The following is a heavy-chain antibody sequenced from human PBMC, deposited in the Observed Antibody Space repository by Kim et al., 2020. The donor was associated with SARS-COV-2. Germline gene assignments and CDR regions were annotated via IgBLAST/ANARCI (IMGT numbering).Heavy chain of an antibody. CDR3: ARVGQNYYDSTNIHSPFDY. D-gene: IGHD3-22*01. V-gene: IGHV1-69*13. Sequence: SVKVSCKASGGTFSSYAISWVRQAPGQGLEWMGGIIPIFGTANYAQKFQGRVTITADESTSTAYMELSSLRSEDTAVYYCARVGQNYYDSTNIHSPFDYWGQGTLVTVSS. J-gene: IGHJ4*02. CDR2: IIPIFGTA. CDR1: GGTFSSYA.